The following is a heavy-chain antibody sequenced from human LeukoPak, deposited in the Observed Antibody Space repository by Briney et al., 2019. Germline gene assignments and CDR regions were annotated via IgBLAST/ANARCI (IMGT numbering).Heavy chain of an antibody. D-gene: IGHD2-8*01. CDR1: GFTFSSYD. CDR2: MSFDERKK. J-gene: IGHJ4*02. Sequence: GGSLRLSCAASGFTFSSYDMHCVRQAPGKGLEWVAFMSFDERKKSYADSVKGRFTVSRDISKETMYLQMDNLRAEDTAVYYCARPNGYWGQGTLVTVSS. CDR3: ARPNGY. V-gene: IGHV3-30*01.